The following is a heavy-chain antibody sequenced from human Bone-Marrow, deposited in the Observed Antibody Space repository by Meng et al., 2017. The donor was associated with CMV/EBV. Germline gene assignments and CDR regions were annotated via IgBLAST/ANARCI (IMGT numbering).Heavy chain of an antibody. D-gene: IGHD3-3*01. V-gene: IGHV3-23*01. CDR1: GFTFSSYA. CDR3: AKDGGDYDFWSGGGDYGMDV. J-gene: IGHJ6*02. Sequence: GESLKISCAASGFTFSSYAMSWVRQAPGKGLEWVSAISGNGGSTYYADSVKGRFTISRDNSKNTLYLQMNSLRAEDTAVYYCAKDGGDYDFWSGGGDYGMDVWGQGTTVTVSS. CDR2: ISGNGGST.